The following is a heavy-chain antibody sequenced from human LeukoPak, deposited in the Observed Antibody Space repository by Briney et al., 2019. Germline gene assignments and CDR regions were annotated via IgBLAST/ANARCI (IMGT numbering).Heavy chain of an antibody. D-gene: IGHD2-8*01. Sequence: PGRSLRLSCATSGFTFSRFGMHWVRQAPGKGLEWVALIWYDGSNKFYADSVRGRFTISKDYSKNTLYLQMNSLRAEDTAVYYCARDLGNGENASQGGKWGQGTLVTVSS. CDR3: ARDLGNGENASQGGK. CDR2: IWYDGSNK. CDR1: GFTFSRFG. J-gene: IGHJ4*02. V-gene: IGHV3-33*01.